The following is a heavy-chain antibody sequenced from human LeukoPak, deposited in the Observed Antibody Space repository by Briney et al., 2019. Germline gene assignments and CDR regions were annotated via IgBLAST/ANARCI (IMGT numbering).Heavy chain of an antibody. Sequence: AAVNVSCKASGYTFTNFGISWVRQAPGEGLEWMGWISAHSGNTNYAQNLQGRVTMTTDTSASTAYMELRSLRSDDTAVYFCARASSYTDYWGQGTLVTVSS. CDR1: GYTFTNFG. J-gene: IGHJ4*02. CDR3: ARASSYTDY. D-gene: IGHD5-18*01. CDR2: ISAHSGNT. V-gene: IGHV1-18*01.